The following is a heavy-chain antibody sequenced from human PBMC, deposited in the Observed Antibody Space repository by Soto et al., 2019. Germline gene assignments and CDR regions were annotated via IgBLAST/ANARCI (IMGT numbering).Heavy chain of an antibody. CDR1: GFTFSSYG. Sequence: QVQLEESGGGVVQPGTSLRLSCVASGFTFSSYGMHWVRQAPGKGLEWVAVIPNTENKKYYADSVKGRFTISRDNPQNTLFLQMDRLMSEDTAVYYCARTASGRGRGALDIWGQGTMVTVS. V-gene: IGHV3-30-3*01. CDR2: IPNTENKK. CDR3: ARTASGRGRGALDI. J-gene: IGHJ3*02. D-gene: IGHD1-1*01.